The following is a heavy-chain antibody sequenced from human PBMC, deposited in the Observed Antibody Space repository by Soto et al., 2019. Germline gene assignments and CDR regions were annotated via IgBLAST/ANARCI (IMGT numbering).Heavy chain of an antibody. CDR3: ASTVTTYYYYGMDV. V-gene: IGHV3-23*01. J-gene: IGHJ6*02. CDR1: GFTFSSYA. CDR2: ISGSGGST. D-gene: IGHD4-4*01. Sequence: PGGSLRLSCAASGFTFSSYAMSWVRQAPGKGLEWVSAISGSGGSTYYADSVKGRFTISRDNSKSTLYLQMNSLRAEDTAVYYCASTVTTYYYYGMDVWGQGTTVTVSS.